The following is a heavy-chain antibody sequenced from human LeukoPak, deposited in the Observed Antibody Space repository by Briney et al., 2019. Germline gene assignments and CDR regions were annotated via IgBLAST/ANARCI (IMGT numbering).Heavy chain of an antibody. CDR3: ARGGPRDGGYDSDLGSLGI. V-gene: IGHV3-66*01. D-gene: IGHD5-12*01. CDR2: IYSGGRT. CDR1: GFTVSSSY. J-gene: IGHJ3*02. Sequence: GGSLRLSCAASGFTVSSSYMSWVRQAPGKGLEWVSVIYSGGRTYYADSVKGRFTISRDNSKNTHYLQMISLRAEDTAVYYCARGGPRDGGYDSDLGSLGIWGQGTMVTVSS.